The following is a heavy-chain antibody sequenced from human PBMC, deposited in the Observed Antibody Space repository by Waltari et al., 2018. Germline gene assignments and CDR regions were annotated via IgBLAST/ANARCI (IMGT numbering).Heavy chain of an antibody. CDR2: ISYSGTT. V-gene: IGHV4-39*01. CDR3: VRPGSSVDWYYFDY. CDR1: GASISGSNYY. Sequence: QLQLQESGPGLVKPSETLSLTCTVSGASISGSNYYWGWFRQPPGQGLEWIGSISYSGTTYCNPSLKSRVTMSVDTSKNQFSLNLSSVTAADTAVFYCVRPGSSVDWYYFDYWGQGTLVTVSS. D-gene: IGHD3-9*01. J-gene: IGHJ4*02.